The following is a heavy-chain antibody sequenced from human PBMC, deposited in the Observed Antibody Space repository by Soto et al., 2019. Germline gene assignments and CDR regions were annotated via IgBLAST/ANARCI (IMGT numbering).Heavy chain of an antibody. Sequence: ASVKVSCKASGYTFTSYGISWVRQAPGQGLEWMGWISAYNGNTNYAQKLQGRVTMTTDTSTSTAYMELRSLRSDDTAVYYCARGGYYDSRGARNYHYYGMDVWGQGTTVTVSS. CDR1: GYTFTSYG. V-gene: IGHV1-18*01. CDR3: ARGGYYDSRGARNYHYYGMDV. D-gene: IGHD3-22*01. J-gene: IGHJ6*02. CDR2: ISAYNGNT.